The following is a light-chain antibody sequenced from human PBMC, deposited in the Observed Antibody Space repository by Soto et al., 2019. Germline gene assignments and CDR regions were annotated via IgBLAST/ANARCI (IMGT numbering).Light chain of an antibody. Sequence: DIHMTQSPSSLSASVGGRVTITCRAIQSISTYLNWYQQTPGKAPALLISSASTLQSGVPSRFSGSGSGTDFTLTISSLQPDDFETYYCQQYSDYSGAFGQGTKVDIK. CDR2: SAS. CDR3: QQYSDYSGA. J-gene: IGKJ1*01. CDR1: QSISTY. V-gene: IGKV1-39*01.